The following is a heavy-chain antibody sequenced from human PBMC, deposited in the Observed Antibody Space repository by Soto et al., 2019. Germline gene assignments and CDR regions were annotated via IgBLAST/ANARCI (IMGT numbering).Heavy chain of an antibody. V-gene: IGHV4-59*08. Sequence: SETLSLTCTVSGGSISSYYWSWIRQPPGKGLEWVGHICYSGSTNYNPSLKSRVTISVDTSKNQFSLKLSSVTAADTAVYYCARARGWNDAFDIWGQGTMVTVAS. CDR1: GGSISSYY. D-gene: IGHD6-19*01. CDR3: ARARGWNDAFDI. J-gene: IGHJ3*02. CDR2: ICYSGST.